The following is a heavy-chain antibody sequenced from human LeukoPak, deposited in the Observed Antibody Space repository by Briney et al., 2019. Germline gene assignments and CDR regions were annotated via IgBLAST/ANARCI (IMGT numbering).Heavy chain of an antibody. V-gene: IGHV4-34*01. Sequence: SETLSLTCAVYGGSFSGYYWSWIRQPPGKGLEWIGEINHSGSTNYNPSLKSRVTISVDTSKNQFSLKLSSVTAADTAVYYCARLPIEDYDFWSGYSYWGQGTLVTVSS. CDR2: INHSGST. CDR3: ARLPIEDYDFWSGYSY. J-gene: IGHJ4*02. D-gene: IGHD3-3*01. CDR1: GGSFSGYY.